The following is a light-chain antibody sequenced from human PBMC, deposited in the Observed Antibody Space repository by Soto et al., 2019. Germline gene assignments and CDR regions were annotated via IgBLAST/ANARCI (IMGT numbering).Light chain of an antibody. Sequence: QSALTQPASVSGSPGQSITISCTGTSSDVGGYKYVSWYQQHPGKAPKLMIYEVTNRPSGVSNRFSGSKSANTASLTISGLQAEDEAAYYCSSYTSSSTWVFGGGTKLTVL. J-gene: IGLJ3*02. CDR3: SSYTSSSTWV. V-gene: IGLV2-14*01. CDR2: EVT. CDR1: SSDVGGYKY.